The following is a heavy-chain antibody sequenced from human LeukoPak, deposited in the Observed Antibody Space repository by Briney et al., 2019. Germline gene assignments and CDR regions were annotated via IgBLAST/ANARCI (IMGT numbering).Heavy chain of an antibody. J-gene: IGHJ2*01. V-gene: IGHV4-31*03. Sequence: SQTLSLTCTVSGGSLSSGGYYWSWIRQHPGTGLEWIGYIYYSGSTYYNPSLKSRVTISVDTSKNQFSLKLSSVTAADTAVYYCARVCTSCYEGKWYFDLWGRGTLVTVSS. CDR3: ARVCTSCYEGKWYFDL. D-gene: IGHD2-2*01. CDR2: IYYSGST. CDR1: GGSLSSGGYY.